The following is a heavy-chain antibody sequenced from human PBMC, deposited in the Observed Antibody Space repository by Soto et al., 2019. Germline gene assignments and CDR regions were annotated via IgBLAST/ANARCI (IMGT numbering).Heavy chain of an antibody. Sequence: EVHLLESGGDLVQPGGSLRLSCAASGFTFSSYAITWVRQAPGKGLESVSTTSGSGGDTYYADSVKGRFTISRDSSKNTVYLQMNSLRAADTAVYYCARGRFTNPGGFMDFWGNGTTVTVSS. CDR1: GFTFSSYA. CDR3: ARGRFTNPGGFMDF. D-gene: IGHD2-2*01. CDR2: TSGSGGDT. V-gene: IGHV3-23*01. J-gene: IGHJ6*03.